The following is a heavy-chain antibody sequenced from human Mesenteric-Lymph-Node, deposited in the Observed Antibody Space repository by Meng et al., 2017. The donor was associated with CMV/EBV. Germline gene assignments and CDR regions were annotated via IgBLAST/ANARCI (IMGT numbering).Heavy chain of an antibody. CDR2: INPNTGVP. D-gene: IGHD6-13*01. Sequence: ASVKVSCKASGYTFTDYYIYWLRQAPGQGLEWMGCINPNTGVPTYAQKFQGLVTVTRDTSISTAYMEIRRLTSDDTAVYYCARGRRGTTSWYSDLDYWGQGTLVTVSS. CDR1: GYTFTDYY. CDR3: ARGRRGTTSWYSDLDY. V-gene: IGHV1-2*02. J-gene: IGHJ4*02.